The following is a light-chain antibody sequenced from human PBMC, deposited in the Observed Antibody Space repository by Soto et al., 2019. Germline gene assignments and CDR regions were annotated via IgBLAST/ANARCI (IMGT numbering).Light chain of an antibody. Sequence: DIQMTQSPSSLSAFVGDRVTITCRASESISRHLNWYQQKPGKAPKLLIYAASSLQNGVPSRFSGGGSGTDFTLTISNLQPADFATFYCQQSYSTPSITLGQGTRLEIK. J-gene: IGKJ5*01. CDR1: ESISRH. CDR3: QQSYSTPSIT. V-gene: IGKV1-39*01. CDR2: AAS.